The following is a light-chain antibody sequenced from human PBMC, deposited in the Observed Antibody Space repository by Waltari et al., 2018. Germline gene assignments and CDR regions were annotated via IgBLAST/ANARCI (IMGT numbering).Light chain of an antibody. CDR3: GTWDNSLSAWV. Sequence: QSVLTQPPSVSAAPGQKVTISCSGSTSNIGDNYVSWFQQLPGTAPRLLIYANKKRPARIPDRFSGSKSGTSATLGIPVLQTGDEADYYCGTWDNSLSAWVFGGGTKLTVL. J-gene: IGLJ3*02. CDR1: TSNIGDNY. CDR2: ANK. V-gene: IGLV1-51*01.